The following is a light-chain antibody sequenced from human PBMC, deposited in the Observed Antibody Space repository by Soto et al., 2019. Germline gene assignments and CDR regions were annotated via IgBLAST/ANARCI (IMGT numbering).Light chain of an antibody. V-gene: IGKV3-15*01. CDR1: QSVSSY. CDR2: GAS. J-gene: IGKJ3*01. Sequence: IGLTQSPCTLSLSPGERATLSCRASQSVSSYYLAWYQQKPGQAPRLLIYGASTRATGIPARFSGSGSGTEFTLTISSLQSEDFAVYYCQQYNNWPFTFGPGTKVDIK. CDR3: QQYNNWPFT.